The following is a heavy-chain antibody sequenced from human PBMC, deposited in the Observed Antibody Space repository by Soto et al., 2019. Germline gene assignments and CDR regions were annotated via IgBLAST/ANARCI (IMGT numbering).Heavy chain of an antibody. Sequence: EVQLVESGGGLVKPGGSLRLSCAASGFTFSSYSMNWVRQAPGKGLEWVSSISSSSSYIYYADSVEGRFTISRVNAQNSLYPQMNCRRAADKAVYYCARDWVHSDYPRYYFDSWGQGTLVTVSS. CDR3: ARDWVHSDYPRYYFDS. CDR2: ISSSSSYI. J-gene: IGHJ4*02. D-gene: IGHD5-12*01. V-gene: IGHV3-21*01. CDR1: GFTFSSYS.